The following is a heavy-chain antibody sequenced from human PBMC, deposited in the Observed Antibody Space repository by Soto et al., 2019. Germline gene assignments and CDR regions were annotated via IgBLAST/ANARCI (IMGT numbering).Heavy chain of an antibody. J-gene: IGHJ6*02. D-gene: IGHD3-10*01. CDR1: GFTFTSSA. V-gene: IGHV1-58*01. Sequence: QMQLVQSGPEVKKPGTSVKVSCKASGFTFTSSAVQWVRQARGQRLEWIGWIVVGSGNTNYAQKFQERVTITRDMSTSTAYMEVSSLRSEDTAVYYCAADMGYYGSGSYFYYYYGMDVWGQGTTVTVSS. CDR3: AADMGYYGSGSYFYYYYGMDV. CDR2: IVVGSGNT.